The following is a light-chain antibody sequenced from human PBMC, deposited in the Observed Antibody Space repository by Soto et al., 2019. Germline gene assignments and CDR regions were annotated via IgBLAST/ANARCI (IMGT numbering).Light chain of an antibody. V-gene: IGKV3-15*01. CDR3: QQYASWPLT. Sequence: EIVVTQSPATLSVSPGERTTLSCRASQSVSTILAWYQQKPGQAPRLLVFGASTRATGVPARFSGSGSGTEFTLTISGLQSEDFAVYFCQQYASWPLTFGGGTKVDIK. CDR1: QSVSTI. J-gene: IGKJ4*01. CDR2: GAS.